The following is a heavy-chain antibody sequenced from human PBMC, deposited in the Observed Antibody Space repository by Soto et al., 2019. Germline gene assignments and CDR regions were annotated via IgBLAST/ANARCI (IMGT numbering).Heavy chain of an antibody. J-gene: IGHJ4*02. Sequence: QVQLVQSGAEVKKPGSSVKVSCKASGGTFSSYTISWVRQAPGQGLEWMGRIIPILGIANYAQKFQGRVTITADKSTSTAYRELSSLRSEDTAVYYCASSFYYGSGSLYYFDYWGQGTLVTVSS. CDR2: IIPILGIA. CDR1: GGTFSSYT. V-gene: IGHV1-69*02. CDR3: ASSFYYGSGSLYYFDY. D-gene: IGHD3-10*01.